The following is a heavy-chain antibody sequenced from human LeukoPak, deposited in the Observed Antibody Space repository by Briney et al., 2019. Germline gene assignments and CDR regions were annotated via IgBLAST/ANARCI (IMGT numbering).Heavy chain of an antibody. CDR3: ARDDSSGSGPYDY. J-gene: IGHJ4*02. CDR2: ISSSGSTI. D-gene: IGHD3-22*01. Sequence: GGSLRLSCAASGFTFSSYEMNWVRQAPGKGLEWVSYISSSGSTIYYADSVKGRFTISRDNAKNSLYLQMNSLRAEDTAVYYCARDDSSGSGPYDYWGQGTLVTVSS. V-gene: IGHV3-48*03. CDR1: GFTFSSYE.